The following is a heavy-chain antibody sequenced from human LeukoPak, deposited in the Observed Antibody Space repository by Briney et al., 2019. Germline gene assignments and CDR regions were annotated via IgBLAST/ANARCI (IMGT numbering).Heavy chain of an antibody. CDR3: AKDELMTSYNWFDP. D-gene: IGHD1-26*01. J-gene: IGHJ5*02. Sequence: KPSETLSLTCAVYGGSFSGYYWSWIRQPPGKGLEWIGEINHSGSTNYNPSLKSRVTISVDTSKNQFSLKLSSVTAADTAVYYCAKDELMTSYNWFDPWGQGTLVTVSS. CDR2: INHSGST. CDR1: GGSFSGYY. V-gene: IGHV4-34*01.